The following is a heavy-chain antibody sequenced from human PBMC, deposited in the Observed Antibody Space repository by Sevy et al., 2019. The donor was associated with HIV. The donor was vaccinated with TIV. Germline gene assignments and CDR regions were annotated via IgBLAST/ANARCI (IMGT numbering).Heavy chain of an antibody. Sequence: SETLSLTCTVSGGSISSYYWSWIRQPPGKGLGWIGYIYYSGSTNYNPSLKSRVTISVDTSKNQFSLKLSSVTAADTAVYYCARAGVKGYSGSYYGFDYWGQGTLVTVSS. CDR2: IYYSGST. V-gene: IGHV4-59*01. CDR1: GGSISSYY. D-gene: IGHD1-26*01. CDR3: ARAGVKGYSGSYYGFDY. J-gene: IGHJ4*02.